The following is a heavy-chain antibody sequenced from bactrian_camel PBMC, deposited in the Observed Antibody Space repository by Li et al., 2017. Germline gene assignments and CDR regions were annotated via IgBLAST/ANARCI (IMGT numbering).Heavy chain of an antibody. V-gene: IGHV3S63*01. CDR3: YQVISWNYH. D-gene: IGHD1*01. J-gene: IGHJ4*01. Sequence: QVQLVESGGGSVQAGGSLRLSCDVTGYDYGTYCLGWFRQRPGKEREGVASIDTDSSATYADSVKGRLTISRDNAKNTGFLQMNSLKSEDTAVYYCYQVISWNYHWGQGTQVTVS. CDR2: IDTDSSA. CDR1: GYDYGTYC.